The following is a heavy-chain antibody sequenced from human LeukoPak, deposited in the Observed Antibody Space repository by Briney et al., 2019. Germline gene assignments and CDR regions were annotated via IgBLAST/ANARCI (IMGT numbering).Heavy chain of an antibody. D-gene: IGHD3-10*01. CDR1: GFTFSSYA. J-gene: IGHJ6*03. V-gene: IGHV3-64*01. CDR3: ARDRDYGSSDYYYYYMDV. CDR2: ISSNGGST. Sequence: GGSLRLSCAASGFTFSSYAMHWVRQAPGKGLAYVSAISSNGGSTYYANSVKGRFTISRDNSKNTLYLQMGSLRAEDMAVYYCARDRDYGSSDYYYYYMDVWGKGTTVTVSS.